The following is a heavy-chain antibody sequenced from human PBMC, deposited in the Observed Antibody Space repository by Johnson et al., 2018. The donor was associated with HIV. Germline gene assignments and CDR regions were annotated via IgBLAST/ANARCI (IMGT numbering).Heavy chain of an antibody. Sequence: VQLVESGGGVVQPGKSLRLSCAASGFTFSSYGMHWVRQAPGKGLEWVANIKQDGSEKYYVDSVKGRFTISRDNAKNSLYLQMNSLRAEDTAVYYCAREQWADAFDIWGQGTMVTVSS. V-gene: IGHV3-7*01. D-gene: IGHD6-19*01. CDR3: AREQWADAFDI. CDR2: IKQDGSEK. J-gene: IGHJ3*02. CDR1: GFTFSSYG.